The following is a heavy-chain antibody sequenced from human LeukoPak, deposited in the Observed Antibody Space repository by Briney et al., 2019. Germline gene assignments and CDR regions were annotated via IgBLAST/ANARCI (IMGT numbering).Heavy chain of an antibody. D-gene: IGHD3-3*01. CDR1: GFTFRSYG. CDR2: IKQDGSEK. CDR3: ASTYDFWSVYGIEADY. Sequence: GGSLRLSCAASGFTFRSYGMQWVRQAPGKGLEWVANIKQDGSEKYYVDSVKGRFTISRDNAKNSLYLQMNSLRAEDTAVYYCASTYDFWSVYGIEADYWGQGTLVTVSS. V-gene: IGHV3-7*01. J-gene: IGHJ4*02.